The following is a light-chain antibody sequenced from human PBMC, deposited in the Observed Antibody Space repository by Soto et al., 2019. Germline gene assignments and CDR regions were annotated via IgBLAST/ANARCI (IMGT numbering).Light chain of an antibody. J-gene: IGKJ4*01. CDR3: RHYCFCSRR. Sequence: DIQMTQSTSTLSASIGDGVTITCRASQTIDTWLAWYQQKPGKAPKLLIDKASSLQTRVPPRFGGSRSETECSLPICRLQAAVFAPYDCRHYCFCSRRFGEGTMVEVK. CDR2: KAS. CDR1: QTIDTW. V-gene: IGKV1-5*03.